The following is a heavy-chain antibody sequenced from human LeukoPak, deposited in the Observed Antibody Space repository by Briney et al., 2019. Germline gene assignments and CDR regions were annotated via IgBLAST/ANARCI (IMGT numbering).Heavy chain of an antibody. CDR1: GYTFTSYD. CDR2: MNPNSGNT. J-gene: IGHJ6*02. Sequence: ASVKVSCKASGYTFTSYDISWVRQATGQGLEWMGWMNPNSGNTGYAQKFQGRVTMTRNTSISTAYMELSSLRSEDTAVYYCARILGYCSGGSCYSGNYYYGMDVWGQGTTVTVSS. V-gene: IGHV1-8*01. CDR3: ARILGYCSGGSCYSGNYYYGMDV. D-gene: IGHD2-15*01.